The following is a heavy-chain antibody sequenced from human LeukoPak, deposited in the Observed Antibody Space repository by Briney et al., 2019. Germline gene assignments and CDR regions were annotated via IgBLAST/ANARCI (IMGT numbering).Heavy chain of an antibody. J-gene: IGHJ6*02. V-gene: IGHV3-23*01. CDR2: ISGSGGTT. CDR1: GFSFSSYD. Sequence: PGGSLRLSCAASGFSFSSYDMNWVRQAPGKGLEWVSGISGSGGTTYYTDSVKGRLTTSRDNSKNTLYLQMNSLRVEDTAVYYCAKTPLASFSYYYGMDVWGQGTTVTVSS. CDR3: AKTPLASFSYYYGMDV.